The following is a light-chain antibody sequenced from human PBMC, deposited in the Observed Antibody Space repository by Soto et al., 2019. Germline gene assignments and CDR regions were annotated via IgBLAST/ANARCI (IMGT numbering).Light chain of an antibody. J-gene: IGKJ3*01. CDR2: WAS. V-gene: IGKV4-1*01. CDR1: QNILYKSKNKIY. CDR3: QQYHTTPFT. Sequence: DIVMTQSPDSLGMSLGERATINCKSSQNILYKSKNKIYLAWYQQKPGQPPKLLIYWASTRESGVPDRFSGSGSGTDFTLTINGLQAEDVAVYFCQQYHTTPFTFGPGTKVDIK.